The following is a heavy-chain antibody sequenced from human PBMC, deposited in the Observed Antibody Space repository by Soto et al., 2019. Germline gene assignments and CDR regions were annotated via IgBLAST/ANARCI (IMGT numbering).Heavy chain of an antibody. CDR2: IRSKAYGGTT. CDR3: TSIISTIFGVVTHNGMDV. V-gene: IGHV3-49*03. J-gene: IGHJ6*02. Sequence: PGGSLRLSCTASGFTFGDYAMSWFRQAPGKGLEWVGFIRSKAYGGTTEYAASVKGRFTISRDDSKSIAYLQMNSLKTEDTAVYYCTSIISTIFGVVTHNGMDVWGQGTTVTVSS. D-gene: IGHD3-3*01. CDR1: GFTFGDYA.